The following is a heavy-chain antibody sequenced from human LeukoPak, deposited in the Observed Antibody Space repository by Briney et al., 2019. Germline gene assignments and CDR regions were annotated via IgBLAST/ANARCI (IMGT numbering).Heavy chain of an antibody. CDR3: ARDLGGAAGPGNWFDP. D-gene: IGHD6-13*01. V-gene: IGHV3-7*01. Sequence: GGSLRLSCAASGFTFSGYLMHWVRQAPGKGLEWVANIKQDGSEKYYVDSVKGRFTISRDNAKNSLYLQMNSLRAEDTAVYYCARDLGGAAGPGNWFDPWGQGTLVTVSS. CDR2: IKQDGSEK. J-gene: IGHJ5*02. CDR1: GFTFSGYL.